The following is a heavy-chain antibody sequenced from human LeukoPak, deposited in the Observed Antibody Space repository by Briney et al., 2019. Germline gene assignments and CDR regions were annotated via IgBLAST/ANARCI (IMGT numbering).Heavy chain of an antibody. CDR3: ARMGGVYYYDSSGYFYADY. CDR1: GGSISSYY. D-gene: IGHD3-22*01. J-gene: IGHJ4*02. V-gene: IGHV4-59*01. Sequence: SETLSLTCTVSGGSISSYYWSWIRQPPGKGLEWIGYIYYSGSTNYNPSLKSRVTISVDTSKNQFSLKLSSVTAADTAVYYCARMGGVYYYDSSGYFYADYWGQGTLVTVSS. CDR2: IYYSGST.